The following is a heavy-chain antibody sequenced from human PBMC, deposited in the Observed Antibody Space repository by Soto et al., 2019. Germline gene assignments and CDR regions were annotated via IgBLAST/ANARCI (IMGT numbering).Heavy chain of an antibody. Sequence: EVQLLESGGGLVQPGGSLRLSCAASGFTFSTYAMSWVRQPPGKGLEWVSIVSGGGSDTFYADSVKGRFAISRDNSKNTLYLQMNSLTADDTAVYYCAKHFVNGEVDYWGQGTPVTVSS. J-gene: IGHJ4*02. CDR3: AKHFVNGEVDY. CDR1: GFTFSTYA. D-gene: IGHD3-10*01. CDR2: VSGGGSDT. V-gene: IGHV3-23*01.